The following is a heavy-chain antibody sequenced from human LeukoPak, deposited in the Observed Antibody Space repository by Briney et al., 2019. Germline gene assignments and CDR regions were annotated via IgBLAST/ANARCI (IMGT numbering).Heavy chain of an antibody. CDR1: GFPFSGYW. CDR2: IDQDGSTR. J-gene: IGHJ4*02. V-gene: IGHV3-7*01. Sequence: GGSLRLSCAASGFPFSGYWTDWVRQAPGKGMEWVANIDQDGSTRYYAASVKGRFTISRDNAKSSLYLQMNILRAEDTAVYYCSRSLDYLGQGALVTVSS. CDR3: SRSLDY.